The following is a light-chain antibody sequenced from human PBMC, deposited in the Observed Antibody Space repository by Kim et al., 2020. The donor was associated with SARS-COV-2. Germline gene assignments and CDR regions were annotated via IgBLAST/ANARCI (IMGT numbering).Light chain of an antibody. CDR3: QQLNSYPRPS. J-gene: IGKJ4*01. CDR2: AAS. CDR1: QGISSY. V-gene: IGKV1-9*01. Sequence: EIQLTQSPSFLSASVGDRVTITCRDSQGISSYLAWYQQKPGKAPKLLIYAASTLQSGVPSRFSGSGSGTEFTLTISSLQPEDFATYYGQQLNSYPRPSFGGGTKMNIK.